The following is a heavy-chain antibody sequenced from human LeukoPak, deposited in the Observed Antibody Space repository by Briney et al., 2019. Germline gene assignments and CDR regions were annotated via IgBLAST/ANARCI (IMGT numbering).Heavy chain of an antibody. CDR2: MSYSGTT. D-gene: IGHD5-18*01. CDR1: GGSISSSGYY. V-gene: IGHV4-39*01. J-gene: IGHJ4*02. Sequence: SETLSPTCTVSGGSISSSGYYWGWIRQPPGKGLEWIASMSYSGTTYYSPSLKSRVTISVDTSKNQFSLKLSSVTAADTAVYFCARSGYSFLVDSWGQGTLVTVSA. CDR3: ARSGYSFLVDS.